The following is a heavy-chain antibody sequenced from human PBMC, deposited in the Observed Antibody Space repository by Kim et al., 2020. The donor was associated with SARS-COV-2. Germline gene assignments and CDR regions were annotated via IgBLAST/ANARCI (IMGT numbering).Heavy chain of an antibody. D-gene: IGHD2-2*01. Sequence: ASVKVSCKASGYTFTSYDINWVRQATGQGLEWMGWMNPNSGNTGYAQKFQGRVTMTRNTSISTAYMELSSLRSEDTAVYYCARGGLSYAQVRPSWFDPWGQGTLVTVSS. J-gene: IGHJ5*02. CDR2: MNPNSGNT. V-gene: IGHV1-8*01. CDR3: ARGGLSYAQVRPSWFDP. CDR1: GYTFTSYD.